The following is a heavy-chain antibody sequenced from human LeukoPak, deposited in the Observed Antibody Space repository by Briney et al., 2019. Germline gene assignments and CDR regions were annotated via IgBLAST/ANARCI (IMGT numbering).Heavy chain of an antibody. J-gene: IGHJ4*02. CDR2: MSPNNDDT. CDR3: ARGVDAGVDY. Sequence: GASVKVSCKASGYNFNSLDINWVRQAPGQGLEWMGWMSPNNDDTGYAQKFQGRVTFTRNTAISTVYMELSSLRSEDMAVYYCARGVDAGVDYWGQGTLVTVSS. CDR1: GYNFNSLD. D-gene: IGHD7-27*01. V-gene: IGHV1-8*03.